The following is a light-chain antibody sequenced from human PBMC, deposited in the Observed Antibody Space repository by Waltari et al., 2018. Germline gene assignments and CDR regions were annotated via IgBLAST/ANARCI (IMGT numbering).Light chain of an antibody. J-gene: IGKJ3*01. CDR3: QQRGDWSRT. V-gene: IGKV3-11*01. Sequence: EIVLTQSPATLSLSPGARATLSCRASQSVSSNLAWYQQKPGQAPRPLIYDASNRATGIPARFSGSGSGTDFTLTISSLEPEDFAVYYCQQRGDWSRTFGPGTKVEIK. CDR1: QSVSSN. CDR2: DAS.